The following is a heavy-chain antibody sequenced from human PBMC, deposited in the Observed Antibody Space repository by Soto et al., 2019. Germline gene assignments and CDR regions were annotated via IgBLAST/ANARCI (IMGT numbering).Heavy chain of an antibody. V-gene: IGHV3-48*01. Sequence: GGSLRLSCAASGFSFSNYNMNWVRQAPGKGLEWVSIIYSSGSPIYYADFVKGRFTISRDNARQSLYLQLSSLRVEDTAVYYWAGESALMSTRPVWGMGTLVTVSS. D-gene: IGHD6-6*01. CDR1: GFSFSNYN. CDR3: AGESALMSTRPV. J-gene: IGHJ1*01. CDR2: IYSSGSPI.